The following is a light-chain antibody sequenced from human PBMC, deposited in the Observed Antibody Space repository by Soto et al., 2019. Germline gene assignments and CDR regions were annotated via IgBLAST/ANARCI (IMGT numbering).Light chain of an antibody. V-gene: IGKV3-11*01. Sequence: EIVVTQSPATLSVSPGERATLSCRASQSVSSNLAWYQQKPGQAPRLLIYGASTRATGIPARFSGSGSGTDFTLTISSLEPEDFAVYYCHQRSSWPITFGQGTRLEIK. CDR2: GAS. CDR3: HQRSSWPIT. CDR1: QSVSSN. J-gene: IGKJ5*01.